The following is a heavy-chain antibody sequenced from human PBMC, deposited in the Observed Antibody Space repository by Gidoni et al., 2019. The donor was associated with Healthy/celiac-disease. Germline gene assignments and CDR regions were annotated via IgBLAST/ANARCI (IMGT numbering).Heavy chain of an antibody. J-gene: IGHJ5*02. CDR3: AKAERITIFGVAQDGFDP. D-gene: IGHD3-3*01. V-gene: IGHV3-30*18. CDR1: GFTFSSYG. CDR2: ISYDGSNK. Sequence: QVQLVESGGGVVQPGRSLRLSCAASGFTFSSYGRHWVRQAPGKGLEWVAVISYDGSNKYYADSVKGRFTISRDNSKNTLYLQMNSLRAEDTAVYYCAKAERITIFGVAQDGFDPWGQGTLVTVSS.